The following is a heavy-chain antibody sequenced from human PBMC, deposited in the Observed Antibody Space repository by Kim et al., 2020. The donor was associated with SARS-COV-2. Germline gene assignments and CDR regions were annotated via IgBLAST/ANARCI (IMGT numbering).Heavy chain of an antibody. CDR1: GYSFTSYW. J-gene: IGHJ6*03. Sequence: GESLKISCKGSGYSFTSYWIGWVRQMPGKGLEWMGIIYPGDSDTRYSPSFQGQVTISADKSISTAYLQWSSLKASDTAMYYCARRFGYCSSTSCPMDAYYYYMDVWGKGTTVTVSS. CDR2: IYPGDSDT. CDR3: ARRFGYCSSTSCPMDAYYYYMDV. D-gene: IGHD2-2*03. V-gene: IGHV5-51*01.